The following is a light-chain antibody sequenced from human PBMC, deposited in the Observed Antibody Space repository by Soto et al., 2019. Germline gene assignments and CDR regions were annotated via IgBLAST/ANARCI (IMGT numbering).Light chain of an antibody. CDR1: QSVSSSY. J-gene: IGKJ2*01. V-gene: IGKV3D-20*01. CDR2: DAS. Sequence: EIVLTQSPATLSLSPGERATLSCGASQSVSSSYLAWYQQKPGLAPRLLMYDASSRATGIPDRFSGSGSGTDVTLTISRLEPVDFAVYYCQQDGSSPYTFGQGTKLEIQ. CDR3: QQDGSSPYT.